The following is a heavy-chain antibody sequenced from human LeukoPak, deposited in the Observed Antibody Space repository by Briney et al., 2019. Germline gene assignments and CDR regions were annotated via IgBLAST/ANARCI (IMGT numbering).Heavy chain of an antibody. D-gene: IGHD4-17*01. CDR1: GFTVSSNY. V-gene: IGHV3-53*01. CDR2: IYSGGST. Sequence: GGSLRLSCAASGFTVSSNYMSWVRQAPGKGLEWVSVIYSGGSTYYADSVKGRFTISRDNAKNSLYLQMNSLRAEDTAVYYCARARLHDYGDYHLDYWGQGTLVTVSS. J-gene: IGHJ4*02. CDR3: ARARLHDYGDYHLDY.